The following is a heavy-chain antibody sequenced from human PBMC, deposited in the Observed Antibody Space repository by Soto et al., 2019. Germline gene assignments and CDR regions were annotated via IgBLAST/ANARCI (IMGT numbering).Heavy chain of an antibody. CDR3: ARTSFDTSGTAADP. V-gene: IGHV4-31*03. J-gene: IGHJ5*02. CDR2: IYYSGST. CDR1: GGSISSGNYY. Sequence: QVQLQESGPGLVKPSQTLSLTCTVSGGSISSGNYYWSWIRQHPGKGLEWIGYIYYSGSTYYNPSLMSRVTISVDTSKNQFSLKLSSVTAADTAVYYCARTSFDTSGTAADPWGQGTLVTVSS. D-gene: IGHD3-22*01.